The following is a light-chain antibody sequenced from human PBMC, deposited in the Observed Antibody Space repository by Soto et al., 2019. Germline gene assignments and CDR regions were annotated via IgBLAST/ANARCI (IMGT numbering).Light chain of an antibody. J-gene: IGKJ5*01. CDR1: QSIGKH. CDR3: QQGYTSAIT. CDR2: AAS. Sequence: DIQMTQSPSSLSASVGDRVTITCRASQSIGKHLNWYQQKPGKAPKFLIYAASNLQSGVPSRFSGSGSGTDFTLTVNSLRPEDFATYYCQQGYTSAITFGQGHDWRI. V-gene: IGKV1-39*01.